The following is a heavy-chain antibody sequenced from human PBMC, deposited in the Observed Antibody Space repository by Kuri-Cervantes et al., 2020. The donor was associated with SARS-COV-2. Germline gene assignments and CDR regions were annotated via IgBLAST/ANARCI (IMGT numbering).Heavy chain of an antibody. Sequence: ASVKVSCKASGYTFTSYAMHWVRQAPGQRLEWMGWSNAGNGNTKYSQKFQGRVTMTRDTSTSTVYMELSSLRSEDTAVYYCARGSGVVPAAPTYYFDYWGQGTLVTVSS. J-gene: IGHJ4*02. CDR3: ARGSGVVPAAPTYYFDY. CDR2: SNAGNGNT. CDR1: GYTFTSYA. V-gene: IGHV1-3*01. D-gene: IGHD2-2*01.